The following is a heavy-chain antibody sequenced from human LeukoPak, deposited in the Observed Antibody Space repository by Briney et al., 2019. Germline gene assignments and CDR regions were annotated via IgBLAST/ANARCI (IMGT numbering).Heavy chain of an antibody. CDR3: AREAELLWFGELLFPPYYFDY. J-gene: IGHJ4*02. D-gene: IGHD3-10*01. Sequence: GGSLRLSCAASGFTFSSYWMSWVRQAPGKGLEWVANIKQDGSEKYYVDSVKGRFTISRDNAKNSLYLQMNSLRAEDTAVYYSAREAELLWFGELLFPPYYFDYWGQGTLVTVSS. CDR1: GFTFSSYW. CDR2: IKQDGSEK. V-gene: IGHV3-7*01.